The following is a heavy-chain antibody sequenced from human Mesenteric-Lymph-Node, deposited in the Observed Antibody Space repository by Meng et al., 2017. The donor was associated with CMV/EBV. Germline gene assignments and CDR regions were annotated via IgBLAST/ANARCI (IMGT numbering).Heavy chain of an antibody. CDR3: ARSPGYCSSTSCYWRVDHYYYGMDV. CDR2: IYPDDSDT. Sequence: GESLKISCKDSGYSFTSHWIGWVRQMPGKGLEWMGIIYPDDSDTRYSPSFQGQVTISADKSISPAYLQWSSLKASDTAMYYCARSPGYCSSTSCYWRVDHYYYGMDVWGQGTTVTVSS. V-gene: IGHV5-51*01. D-gene: IGHD2-2*01. J-gene: IGHJ6*02. CDR1: GYSFTSHW.